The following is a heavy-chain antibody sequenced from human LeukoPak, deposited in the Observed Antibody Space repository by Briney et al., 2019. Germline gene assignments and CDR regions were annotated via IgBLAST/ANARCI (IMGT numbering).Heavy chain of an antibody. Sequence: SETLSLTCTVSGGSISNYYWSWIRQPPGKGLEWLGYIYYSGSTNYNPSLKSRVTMSVDTSKNQFSLKLSSVTAADTAVYYCARGPYCSGGSCYSGEGYWGQGILVTVSS. J-gene: IGHJ4*02. D-gene: IGHD2-15*01. CDR3: ARGPYCSGGSCYSGEGY. V-gene: IGHV4-59*01. CDR1: GGSISNYY. CDR2: IYYSGST.